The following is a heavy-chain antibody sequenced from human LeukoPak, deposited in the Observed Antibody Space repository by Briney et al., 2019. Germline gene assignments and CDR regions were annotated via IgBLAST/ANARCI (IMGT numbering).Heavy chain of an antibody. V-gene: IGHV3-23*01. D-gene: IGHD1-1*01. CDR3: AKDLGTTGTSGRFDP. J-gene: IGHJ5*02. CDR1: GFTFSDAW. Sequence: PGGSLRLSCAASGFTFSDAWMSWVRQAPGKGLEWVSAISGSGGSTYYADSVKGRFTISRDNSKNTLYLQMNSLRAEDTAVYYCAKDLGTTGTSGRFDPWGQGTLVTVSS. CDR2: ISGSGGST.